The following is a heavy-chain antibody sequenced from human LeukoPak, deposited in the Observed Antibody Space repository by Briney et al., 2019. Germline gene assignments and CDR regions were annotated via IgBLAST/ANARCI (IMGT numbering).Heavy chain of an antibody. CDR3: ARDLVRSPSSPLFDY. D-gene: IGHD3-10*01. CDR1: GFTFSSYS. J-gene: IGHJ4*02. V-gene: IGHV3-21*01. Sequence: GGSLRLSCAASGFTFSSYSMNWVRQAPGKGLEWVSSISSSSSYIYYADSVKGRFTISRDNAKNSLYLQMNSLRAEDTAVYYCARDLVRSPSSPLFDYWGQGTLVTVSS. CDR2: ISSSSSYI.